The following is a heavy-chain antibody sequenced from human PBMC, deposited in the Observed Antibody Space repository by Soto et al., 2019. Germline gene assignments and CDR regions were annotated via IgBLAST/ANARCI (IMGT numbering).Heavy chain of an antibody. J-gene: IGHJ6*02. CDR3: ARDDFRGSTGMDV. Sequence: ASVKVSCKASGYTFAGYYMHWVRQAPGQGLEWMGWINPNSGGTNYAQKFQGRVTMTRDTSISTAYMELSRLRSDDTAVYYCARDDFRGSTGMDVWGQGTTVTVSS. D-gene: IGHD3-3*01. CDR1: GYTFAGYY. CDR2: INPNSGGT. V-gene: IGHV1-2*02.